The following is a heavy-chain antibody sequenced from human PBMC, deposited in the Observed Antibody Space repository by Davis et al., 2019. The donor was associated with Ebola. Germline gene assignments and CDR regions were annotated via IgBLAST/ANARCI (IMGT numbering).Heavy chain of an antibody. V-gene: IGHV3-66*01. CDR3: ARSAGVGATTFYYFDY. D-gene: IGHD1-26*01. CDR2: VYVAGNT. CDR1: GFTFSSYS. J-gene: IGHJ4*02. Sequence: GESLKISCAASGFTFSSYSMNWVRQAPGKGLEWVSVVYVAGNTYYADSVKGRFTISRDNSKNTLYLQMNSLRAEDTAVYYCARSAGVGATTFYYFDYWGQGTLVTVSS.